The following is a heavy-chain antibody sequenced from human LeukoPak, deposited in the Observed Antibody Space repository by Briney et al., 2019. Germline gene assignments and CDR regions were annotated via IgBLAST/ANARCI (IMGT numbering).Heavy chain of an antibody. CDR3: ATDYGDSAGQYYYYYYGMDV. CDR1: GYTFTGYY. D-gene: IGHD4-17*01. Sequence: ASVKVSCKASGYTFTGYYMYWVRQAPGQGLEWMGWINPNSGGTNDAQKFQGRVTMTRDTSISTAYMELSRLRSDDTAVYYCATDYGDSAGQYYYYYYGMDVWGQGTTVTVSS. V-gene: IGHV1-2*02. J-gene: IGHJ6*02. CDR2: INPNSGGT.